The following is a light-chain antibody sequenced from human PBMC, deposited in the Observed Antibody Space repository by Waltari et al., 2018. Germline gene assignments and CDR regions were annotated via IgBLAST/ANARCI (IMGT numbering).Light chain of an antibody. J-gene: IGKJ1*01. CDR1: QSVDDY. CDR2: DAS. Sequence: VLTQSPATLSLSPGERATLSCRASQSVDDYMAWYQQKPGQSPRLLIYDASNRATGIPIRFSGSGFGTDFTLTISSLEPDDFAHYYCQQGHSTPRTFGQGTKVEIK. V-gene: IGKV3-11*01. CDR3: QQGHSTPRT.